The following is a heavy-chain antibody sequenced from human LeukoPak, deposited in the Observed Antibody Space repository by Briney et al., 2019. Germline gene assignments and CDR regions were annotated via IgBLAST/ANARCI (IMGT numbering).Heavy chain of an antibody. V-gene: IGHV3-49*03. Sequence: GGSLRLSCTASGFTFGDYAMSWFRQAPGKGLEWVGFIRGKAYGGTTEYAASVKGRFTISRDDSKSIAYLQMNSLKTEDTAVYYCTRGWADFWSGRLEYFDYWGQGTLVTVSS. CDR1: GFTFGDYA. CDR2: IRGKAYGGTT. CDR3: TRGWADFWSGRLEYFDY. D-gene: IGHD3-3*01. J-gene: IGHJ4*02.